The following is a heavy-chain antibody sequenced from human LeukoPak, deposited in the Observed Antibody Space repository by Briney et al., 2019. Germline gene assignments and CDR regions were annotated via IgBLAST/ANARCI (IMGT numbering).Heavy chain of an antibody. CDR2: INSDASDT. D-gene: IGHD2-2*01. Sequence: GGSLRLSCAASGFTFSRHWMHWVRQAPGKGLVWISRINSDASDTNYADFVKGRFTISGDNAKNTVYLQINSLRDEDTAVYYCARICSSTDCLIPDWGQGTLVTVSS. CDR1: GFTFSRHW. CDR3: ARICSSTDCLIPD. V-gene: IGHV3-74*01. J-gene: IGHJ4*02.